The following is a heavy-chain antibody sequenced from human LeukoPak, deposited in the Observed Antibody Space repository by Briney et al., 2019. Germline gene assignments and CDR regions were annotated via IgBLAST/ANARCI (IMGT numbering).Heavy chain of an antibody. J-gene: IGHJ1*01. CDR1: GYTLTELS. D-gene: IGHD4-17*01. V-gene: IGHV1-24*01. CDR3: ARGVDYGRPGRFQH. CDR2: FDPEDGET. Sequence: ASVKVSCKVSGYTLTELSMHWVRQAPGKGLEWMGGFDPEDGETIYAQKFQGRVTMTEDTSTDTAYMELSSLRSEDTAVYYYARGVDYGRPGRFQHWGQGTLVTVSS.